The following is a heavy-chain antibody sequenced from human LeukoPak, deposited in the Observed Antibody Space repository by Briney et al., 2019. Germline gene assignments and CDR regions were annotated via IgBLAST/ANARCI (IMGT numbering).Heavy chain of an antibody. CDR2: ITPKNGGT. CDR1: GYTFTDYY. V-gene: IGHV1-2*02. D-gene: IGHD7-27*01. CDR3: ARGDWGSFKSPDS. Sequence: ASVKVSCKASGYTFTDYYIHWVRQAPGQGLEWMGWITPKNGGTNYAQKFQGRVIMTGDTSITTAYMELSSLRSDDTAAYYCARGDWGSFKSPDSWGQGTLVTVSS. J-gene: IGHJ4*02.